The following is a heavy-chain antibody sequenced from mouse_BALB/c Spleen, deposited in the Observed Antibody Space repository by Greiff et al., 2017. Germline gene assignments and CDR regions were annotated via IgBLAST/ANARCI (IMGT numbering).Heavy chain of an antibody. CDR1: GYTFTNYW. D-gene: IGHD1-1*01. CDR2: IYPGGGYT. Sequence: QVQLQQSGAELVRPGTSVKISCKASGYTFTNYWLGWVKQRPGHGLEWIGDIYPGGGYTNYNEKFKGKATLTADTSSSTAYMQLSSLTSEDSAVYFCARRGYYGSREAWFAYWGQGTLVTVSA. J-gene: IGHJ3*01. V-gene: IGHV1-63*02. CDR3: ARRGYYGSREAWFAY.